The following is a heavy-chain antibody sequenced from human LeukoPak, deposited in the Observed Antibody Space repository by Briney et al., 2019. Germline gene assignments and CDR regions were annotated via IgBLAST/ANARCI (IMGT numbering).Heavy chain of an antibody. CDR3: ARGGSMKDMIVVVVDSFDI. CDR2: INPSGGST. J-gene: IGHJ3*02. CDR1: GYTFTSYY. D-gene: IGHD3-22*01. Sequence: GASVKVSCKASGYTFTSYYMHWVRQAPGQGLEWMGIINPSGGSTSYAQKFQGRVTMTRDMSTSTVYMELSSLRSEDTAVYYCARGGSMKDMIVVVVDSFDIWGQGTMVTVSS. V-gene: IGHV1-46*01.